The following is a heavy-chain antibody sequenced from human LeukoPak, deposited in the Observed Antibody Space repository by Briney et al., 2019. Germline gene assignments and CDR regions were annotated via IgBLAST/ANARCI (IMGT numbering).Heavy chain of an antibody. V-gene: IGHV4-34*01. Sequence: SETLSLTCAVYGGSFSGYYWTWIRQPPGKGLEWIGEMNHSGSANYNPSLKSRVTISVDTSKNQCSLRLSSVTAADTAVYYCARANSWFDPWGQGTLVTVSS. CDR1: GGSFSGYY. CDR2: MNHSGSA. CDR3: ARANSWFDP. J-gene: IGHJ5*02. D-gene: IGHD4-11*01.